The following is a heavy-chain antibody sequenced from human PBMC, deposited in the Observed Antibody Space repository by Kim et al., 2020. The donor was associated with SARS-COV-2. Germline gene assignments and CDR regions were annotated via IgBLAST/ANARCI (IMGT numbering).Heavy chain of an antibody. CDR2: ISSNGGST. CDR1: GFTFSSYA. Sequence: GGSLRLSCSASGFTFSSYAMHWVRQAPGKGLEYVSAISSNGGSTYYADSVKGRFTISRENSKNTLYLQMSSLRAEDTAVYYCVKSYYGSGSYYHGVYYGMDVWGQGATVTVSS. V-gene: IGHV3-64D*09. D-gene: IGHD3-10*01. CDR3: VKSYYGSGSYYHGVYYGMDV. J-gene: IGHJ6*02.